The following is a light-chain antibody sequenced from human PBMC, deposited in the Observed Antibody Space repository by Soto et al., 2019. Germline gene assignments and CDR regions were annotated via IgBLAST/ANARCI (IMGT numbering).Light chain of an antibody. V-gene: IGKV1-39*01. CDR2: AAS. CDR3: QQSYSLERWT. Sequence: DIQVAQSPSSLSASVGDRVTITCRASQNISYYLNWYQQKPGKAPKLLLFAASRLQSGVPSRFSASGSGTDFTLTISSLQPEDFAAYYGQQSYSLERWTFGQGTKVEIK. J-gene: IGKJ1*01. CDR1: QNISYY.